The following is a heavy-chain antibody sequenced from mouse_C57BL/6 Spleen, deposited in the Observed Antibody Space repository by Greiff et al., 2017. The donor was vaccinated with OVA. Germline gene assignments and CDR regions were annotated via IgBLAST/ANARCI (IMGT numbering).Heavy chain of an antibody. CDR1: GFTFSDYG. Sequence: EVQGVESGGGLVQPGGSLKLSCAASGFTFSDYGMAWVRQAPRKGLEWVAFISNLAYSIYYADTVTGRFTISRENAKNTLYLEMSSLRSEDTAMYYCARQDYDDGSMDYWGQGTSVTVSS. CDR3: ARQDYDDGSMDY. V-gene: IGHV5-15*01. D-gene: IGHD2-4*01. J-gene: IGHJ4*01. CDR2: ISNLAYSI.